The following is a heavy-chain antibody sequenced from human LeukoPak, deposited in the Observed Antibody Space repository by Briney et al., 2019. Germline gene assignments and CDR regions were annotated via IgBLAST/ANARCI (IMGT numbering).Heavy chain of an antibody. Sequence: PGRSLRLSCAASGFTFDDYAMHWVRQAPGKGLEWVSGISWNSGSIGYADSEKGRFTISRDNAKNSLYLQMNSLRAEDTALYYCAKDQTSKQQLPLDSWGQGTLVTVSS. CDR2: ISWNSGSI. V-gene: IGHV3-9*01. CDR1: GFTFDDYA. CDR3: AKDQTSKQQLPLDS. J-gene: IGHJ4*02. D-gene: IGHD6-13*01.